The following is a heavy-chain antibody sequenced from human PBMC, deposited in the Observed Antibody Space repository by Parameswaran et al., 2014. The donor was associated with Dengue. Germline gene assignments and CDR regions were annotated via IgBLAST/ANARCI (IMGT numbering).Heavy chain of an antibody. CDR3: ARGGKWEPIDY. V-gene: IGHV3-7*01. CDR2: IKQDGSEK. Sequence: VRQAPGKGLEWVANIKQDGSEKYYVDSVKGRFTISRDNAKNSLYLQMNSLRAEDTAVYYCARGGKWEPIDYWGQGTLVTVSS. J-gene: IGHJ4*02. D-gene: IGHD1-26*01.